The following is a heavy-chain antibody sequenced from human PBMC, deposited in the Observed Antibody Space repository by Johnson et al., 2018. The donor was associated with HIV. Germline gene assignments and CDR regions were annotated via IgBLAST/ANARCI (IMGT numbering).Heavy chain of an antibody. CDR2: IYSGGST. D-gene: IGHD2-15*01. CDR3: AKEGSSSPWAFDI. Sequence: EVQLVESGGVVVQPGGSLRLSCAASGFTFDDYTMHWVRQAPGKGLEWVSVIYSGGSTFYADSVKGRFTISRDNSKNTLYLQMNSLRPEDTALYYCAKEGSSSPWAFDIWGKGTMVTVSS. V-gene: IGHV3-66*01. CDR1: GFTFDDYT. J-gene: IGHJ3*02.